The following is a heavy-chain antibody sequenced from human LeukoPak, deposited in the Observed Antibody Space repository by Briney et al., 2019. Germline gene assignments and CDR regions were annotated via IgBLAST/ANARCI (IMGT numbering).Heavy chain of an antibody. CDR1: GYTFTGYY. D-gene: IGHD6-19*01. J-gene: IGHJ1*01. Sequence: ASVKVSCKASGYTFTGYYMHWVRQAPGQGLEWMGWINPNSGGTNYAQKFQGRVTMTRDTSISTAYMELSRLRSDDTAVYYCARVSTSPRQWLVRYFQHWGQGTLVTVSS. CDR3: ARVSTSPRQWLVRYFQH. CDR2: INPNSGGT. V-gene: IGHV1-2*02.